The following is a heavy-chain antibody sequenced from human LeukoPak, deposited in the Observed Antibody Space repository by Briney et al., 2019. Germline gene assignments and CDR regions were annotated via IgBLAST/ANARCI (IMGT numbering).Heavy chain of an antibody. CDR1: GYTFTSYY. CDR2: IIPIFGTA. V-gene: IGHV1-69*06. J-gene: IGHJ6*03. CDR3: ASSSGYEIPYYYYMDV. D-gene: IGHD5-12*01. Sequence: ASVKVSCKASGYTFTSYYMHWVRQAPGQGLEWMGGIIPIFGTANYAQKFQGRVTITADKSTSTAYMELSSLRSEDTAVYYCASSSGYEIPYYYYMDVWGKGTTVTVSS.